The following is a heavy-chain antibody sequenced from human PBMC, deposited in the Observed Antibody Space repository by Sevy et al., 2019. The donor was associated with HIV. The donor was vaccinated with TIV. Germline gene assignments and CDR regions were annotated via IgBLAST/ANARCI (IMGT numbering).Heavy chain of an antibody. CDR1: GLTLSSCG. CDR2: ISYDGSNK. Sequence: GGSLRLSCAASGLTLSSCGMHWARQAPGKGLEWVAVISYDGSNKYYAESVKGRFTISRDISKNTVYLQMNSLIAEDTAVDYCGKEFTCFYRMDFWGQGTTVTVSS. J-gene: IGHJ6*02. V-gene: IGHV3-30*18. CDR3: GKEFTCFYRMDF.